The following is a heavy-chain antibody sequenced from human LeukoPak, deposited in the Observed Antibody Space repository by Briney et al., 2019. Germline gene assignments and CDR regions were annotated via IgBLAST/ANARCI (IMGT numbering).Heavy chain of an antibody. CDR1: GFTFSNYA. V-gene: IGHV3-64D*06. D-gene: IGHD6-13*01. CDR2: ISSNGGST. J-gene: IGHJ4*02. CDR3: VKGIAGGPYYFDY. Sequence: PGGSLRLSCSASGFTFSNYAMHWVRQAPGKGLEYVSAISSNGGSTYYADSVKGRFTISRDNSKNTLYLQMSSLRVEDTAVFYCVKGIAGGPYYFDYWGQGTLVTVSS.